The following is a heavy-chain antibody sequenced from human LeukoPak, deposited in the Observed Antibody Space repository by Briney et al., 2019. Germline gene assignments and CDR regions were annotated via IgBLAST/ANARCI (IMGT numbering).Heavy chain of an antibody. Sequence: PSQTLSLTCTVSGGSISSGGYYWSWIRQPPGKGLEWIGYIYHSGSTNYNPSLKSRVTMSVDTTKNQFSLKLSSVTAADTAVYYCARAADDRPGITIFGVVPNWFDPWGQGTLVTVSS. J-gene: IGHJ5*02. D-gene: IGHD3-3*01. CDR3: ARAADDRPGITIFGVVPNWFDP. CDR1: GGSISSGGYY. CDR2: IYHSGST. V-gene: IGHV4-30-2*01.